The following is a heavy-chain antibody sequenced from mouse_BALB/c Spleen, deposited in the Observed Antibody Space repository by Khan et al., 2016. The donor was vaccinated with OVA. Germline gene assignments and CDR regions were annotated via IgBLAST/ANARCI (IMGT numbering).Heavy chain of an antibody. V-gene: IGHV3-5*02. CDR2: IYYSGTV. J-gene: IGHJ1*01. D-gene: IGHD6-2*01. CDR1: GISITSGNYR. Sequence: EVQLVESGPGLVKPSQTVSLTCTVTGISITSGNYRWSWIRQFPGNKLEWIGNIYYSGTVTYNPSLTSRTTITRDTSKNQFFLEMNSLTAEDTATYYCARDYGSLCRYFDVWGAGTTVTVAA. CDR3: ARDYGSLCRYFDV.